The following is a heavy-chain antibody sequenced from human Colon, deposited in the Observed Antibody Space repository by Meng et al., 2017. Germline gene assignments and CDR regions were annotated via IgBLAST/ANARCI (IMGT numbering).Heavy chain of an antibody. CDR1: GGAFSGFY. Sequence: QGPTQPGGAGPLKPSEPLSLTCASPGGAFSGFYWSWIRQPPGKGLEWIGEIDHFGISNYNSSLKGRLTMSVDTSKKQISLTLTSVTAADTAVYYCATGLRHGDWFDPWGPGTLVTVAS. CDR2: IDHFGIS. D-gene: IGHD4-17*01. CDR3: ATGLRHGDWFDP. J-gene: IGHJ5*02. V-gene: IGHV4-34*02.